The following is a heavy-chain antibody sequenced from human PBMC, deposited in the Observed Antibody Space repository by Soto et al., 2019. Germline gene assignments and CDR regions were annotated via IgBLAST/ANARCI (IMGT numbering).Heavy chain of an antibody. V-gene: IGHV3-30*18. CDR1: GFTFSSSG. Sequence: QVQLVESGGGVVQPGRSLRLSCAASGFTFSSSGMHWVRQAPGKGLEWVAVTSFDGSSGYYADSVRGRFTISRDNSNNTLDLPMNSLRGEEKAFYYCAKSPPAVAGYFDYWGQGTLVTVSS. J-gene: IGHJ4*02. D-gene: IGHD6-19*01. CDR2: TSFDGSSG. CDR3: AKSPPAVAGYFDY.